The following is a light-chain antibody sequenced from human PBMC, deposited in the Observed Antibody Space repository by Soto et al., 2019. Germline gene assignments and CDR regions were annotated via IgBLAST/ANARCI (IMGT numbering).Light chain of an antibody. CDR3: QQYGGSPRT. J-gene: IGKJ1*01. Sequence: EIVLTQSPVTLSLSPGERGTLSCRASQSVGTSLAWYQQKPGQAPRLLIYGASNRATGIPDRFSGSGSGTDFTLTISKLEPEDFAVYHCQQYGGSPRTFGQGTMVELK. V-gene: IGKV3-20*01. CDR2: GAS. CDR1: QSVGTS.